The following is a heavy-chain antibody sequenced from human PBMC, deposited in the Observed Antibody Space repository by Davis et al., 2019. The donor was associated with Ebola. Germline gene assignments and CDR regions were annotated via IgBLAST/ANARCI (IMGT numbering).Heavy chain of an antibody. V-gene: IGHV3-53*01. CDR1: GFTFSDYY. CDR3: ARLIIAAYGMDV. CDR2: IYSGGNT. D-gene: IGHD6-6*01. J-gene: IGHJ6*02. Sequence: GESLKISCAASGFTFSDYYMTWVRQAPGKGLEWVSVIYSGGNTYYADSVEGRFTISRDNSKNTLYLQMNSLRAEDTAVYYCARLIIAAYGMDVWGQGTTVTVSS.